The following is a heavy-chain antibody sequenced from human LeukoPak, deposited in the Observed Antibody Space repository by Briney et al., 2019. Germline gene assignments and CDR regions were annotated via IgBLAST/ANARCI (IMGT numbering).Heavy chain of an antibody. CDR2: IDSYGSGT. CDR3: VRDGDGDYPVDS. CDR1: GFRFSSYW. J-gene: IGHJ4*02. Sequence: PGGSLRLSCAASGFRFSSYWIHWVRQAPGKGLVWVSRIDSYGSGTTYADSVKGRFTISRDNAKNTLYLQMNSLSAEDTAIYYCVRDGDGDYPVDSWGQGTLVTVSS. V-gene: IGHV3-74*01. D-gene: IGHD4-17*01.